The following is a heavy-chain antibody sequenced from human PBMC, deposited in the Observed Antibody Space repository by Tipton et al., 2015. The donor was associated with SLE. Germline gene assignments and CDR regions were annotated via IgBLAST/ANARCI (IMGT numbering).Heavy chain of an antibody. CDR1: GGSISSHY. CDR2: IYYSGST. J-gene: IGHJ4*02. Sequence: TLSLTCTVSGGSISSHYWSWIRQPPGKGLEWIGSIYYSGSTYYNPSPKSRVTISVDTSKNQFSLKLSSVTAADTAVYYCALAAAGTLDYWGQGTLVTVSS. V-gene: IGHV4-59*05. CDR3: ALAAAGTLDY. D-gene: IGHD6-13*01.